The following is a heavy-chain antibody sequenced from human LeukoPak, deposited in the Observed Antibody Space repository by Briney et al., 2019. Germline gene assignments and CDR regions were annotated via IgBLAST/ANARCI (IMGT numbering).Heavy chain of an antibody. J-gene: IGHJ3*02. CDR2: INPNTGGT. V-gene: IGHV1-2*02. D-gene: IGHD3-10*01. CDR1: EYTFTGYY. CDR3: ASQGSGIGDAFDI. Sequence: ASVKVSCKASEYTFTGYYIHWVRQAPGQGLEWMGWINPNTGGTNYAQKFQGRVTMTRDTSISTAYMELSRLRSDDTAVYYCASQGSGIGDAFDIWGQGTMVTVSS.